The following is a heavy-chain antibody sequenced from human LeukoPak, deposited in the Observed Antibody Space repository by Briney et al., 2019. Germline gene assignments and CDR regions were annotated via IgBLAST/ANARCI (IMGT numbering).Heavy chain of an antibody. D-gene: IGHD6-19*01. J-gene: IGHJ4*02. Sequence: GSLRLSCAVSGFSISDYWMTWLRQAPGKGLEWVANINQDASEKYYVDSGKGRLTISRDNVKNSLYLLMNSLRVEDTAVYYCARIRAEAGTWDYFDYWGQGTLVTVSS. CDR3: ARIRAEAGTWDYFDY. CDR1: GFSISDYW. V-gene: IGHV3-7*01. CDR2: INQDASEK.